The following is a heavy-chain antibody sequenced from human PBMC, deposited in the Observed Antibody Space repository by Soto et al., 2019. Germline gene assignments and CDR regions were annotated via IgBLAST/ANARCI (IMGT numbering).Heavy chain of an antibody. CDR2: IKQDGSEK. J-gene: IGHJ5*01. D-gene: IGHD6-13*01. CDR1: GFNFSSYW. Sequence: GSLRLSCEASGFNFSSYWMNWVRQAPGKGLEWVANIKQDGSEKYYVDSVKGRFTISRDTAKSSMYLQMNSLRAEDTAVYYCASGITAAGPDSWGQGTLVTVSS. CDR3: ASGITAAGPDS. V-gene: IGHV3-7*01.